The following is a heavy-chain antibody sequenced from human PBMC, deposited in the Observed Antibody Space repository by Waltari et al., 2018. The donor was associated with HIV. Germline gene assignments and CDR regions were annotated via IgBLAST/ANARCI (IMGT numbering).Heavy chain of an antibody. CDR2: IYTSGSP. CDR3: ARALWFGECPWFDP. CDR1: GGSISSGSYY. J-gene: IGHJ5*02. D-gene: IGHD3-10*01. Sequence: QVQLQESGPGLVKPSQTLSPTCTVSGGSISSGSYYWSWIRQPAGKGLEWIGRIYTSGSPHYNPSLKSRVTISVDTSKNQFSLKLSSVTAADTAVYYCARALWFGECPWFDPWGQGTLVTVSS. V-gene: IGHV4-61*02.